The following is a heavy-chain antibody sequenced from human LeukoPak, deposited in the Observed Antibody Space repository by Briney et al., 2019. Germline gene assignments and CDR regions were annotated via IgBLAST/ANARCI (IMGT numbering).Heavy chain of an antibody. J-gene: IGHJ4*02. CDR3: ASGGSGSYYYFDY. V-gene: IGHV1-46*02. D-gene: IGHD1-26*01. CDR2: INPNSGGT. Sequence: ASVKVSCKASGYSFNDKYLHWVRQAPGQGLEWMGSINPNSGGTNYAQRFQGRVTITADKSTSTVYMELSSLRSEDTAVYYCASGGSGSYYYFDYWGQGTLVTVSS. CDR1: GYSFNDKY.